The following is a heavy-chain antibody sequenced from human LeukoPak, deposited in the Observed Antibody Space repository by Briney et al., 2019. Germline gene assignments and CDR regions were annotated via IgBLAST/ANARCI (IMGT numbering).Heavy chain of an antibody. CDR2: ISYDGSNI. CDR1: GFTFSSYG. V-gene: IGHV3-30*18. J-gene: IGHJ4*02. CDR3: AKEEGPNNNNSPGVDY. Sequence: GGSLRLSCAASGFTFSSYGIHWVRQAPGKGLEGVAVISYDGSNIYYGDSVKGRFTVSRDNSKNTAYLQMNSLKTEDTAIYYCAKEEGPNNNNSPGVDYWGQGTLVTVS. D-gene: IGHD4-23*01.